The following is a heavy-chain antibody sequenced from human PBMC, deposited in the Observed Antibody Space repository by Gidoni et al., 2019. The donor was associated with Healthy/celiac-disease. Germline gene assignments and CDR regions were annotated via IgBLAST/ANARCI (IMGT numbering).Heavy chain of an antibody. CDR1: GFPFSSYG. J-gene: IGHJ6*03. CDR3: ARGVTYYYDSSGYYYVGALLDYYMDV. D-gene: IGHD3-22*01. Sequence: QVQLVESGGGVVQPGRSLRLSCEASGFPFSSYGMPWVRQAPGKGVEWVGVIWYDGSNKYYADSVKGRFTISRDNSKNTLYLQMNSLRAEDTAVYYCARGVTYYYDSSGYYYVGALLDYYMDVWGKGTTVTVSS. CDR2: IWYDGSNK. V-gene: IGHV3-33*01.